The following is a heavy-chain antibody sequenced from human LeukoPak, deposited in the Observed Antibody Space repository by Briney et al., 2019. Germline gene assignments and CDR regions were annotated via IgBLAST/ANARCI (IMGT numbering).Heavy chain of an antibody. V-gene: IGHV4-39*07. Sequence: SETLSLTCTVSGGSISSSSYYWGWIRQPPGKGLEWIGSIYYSGSTYYNPSLKSRVTISVDTSKNQFSLKLSSVTAADTAVHYCARPYGLGLFDPWGQGTLVTVSS. CDR2: IYYSGST. CDR3: ARPYGLGLFDP. J-gene: IGHJ5*02. CDR1: GGSISSSSYY. D-gene: IGHD3-10*01.